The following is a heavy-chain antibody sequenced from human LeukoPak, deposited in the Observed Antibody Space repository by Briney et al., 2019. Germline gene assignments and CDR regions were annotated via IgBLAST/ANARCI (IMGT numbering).Heavy chain of an antibody. Sequence: GRSLRLSCAASGFTFDDYAMHWARQAPGKGLEWVSGISWNSGSIGYADSVKGRFTISRDNAKNSLYLQMNSLRAEDMALYYCAKASYSGSYVAFDIWGQGTMVTVSS. CDR3: AKASYSGSYVAFDI. CDR2: ISWNSGSI. J-gene: IGHJ3*02. D-gene: IGHD1-26*01. V-gene: IGHV3-9*03. CDR1: GFTFDDYA.